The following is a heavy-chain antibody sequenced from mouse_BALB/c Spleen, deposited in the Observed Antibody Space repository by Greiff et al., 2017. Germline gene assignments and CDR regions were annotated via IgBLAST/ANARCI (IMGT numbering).Heavy chain of an antibody. CDR2: ISDGGSYT. V-gene: IGHV5-4*02. D-gene: IGHD2-4*01. CDR1: GFSFSDYY. CDR3: ARDEGYDYARAFAY. J-gene: IGHJ3*01. Sequence: EVKLVESGGGLVKPGGSLKLSCAASGFSFSDYYMYWVRQTPEKRLEWVATISDGGSYTYYPDSVKGRFTISRDNAKNNLYLQMSSLKSEDTAMYYCARDEGYDYARAFAYWGQGTLVTVSA.